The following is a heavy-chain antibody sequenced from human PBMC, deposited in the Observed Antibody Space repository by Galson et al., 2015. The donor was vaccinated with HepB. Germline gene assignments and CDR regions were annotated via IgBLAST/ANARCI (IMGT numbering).Heavy chain of an antibody. J-gene: IGHJ5*02. CDR1: GYTFTSYY. CDR3: ARGLVLMVYASLGRNWFDP. D-gene: IGHD2-8*01. CDR2: INPSGGST. V-gene: IGHV1-46*01. Sequence: SVKVSCKASGYTFTSYYMHWVRQAPGQGLEWMGIINPSGGSTSYAQKFQGRVTMTRDTSTSTVYMELSSLRSEDTAVYYCARGLVLMVYASLGRNWFDPWGQGTLVTVSS.